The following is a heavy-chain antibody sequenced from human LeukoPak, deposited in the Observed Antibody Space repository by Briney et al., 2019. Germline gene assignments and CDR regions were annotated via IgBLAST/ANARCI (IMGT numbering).Heavy chain of an antibody. Sequence: GGSLRLSCAASGFTFSSYSMNWVRQAPGKGLEWVSSISSSSSYIYYADSVKGRFTISRDNSKNTLYLQMNSLRAEDTAVYYCAKERKSGYVIFDYWGQGTLVTVSS. D-gene: IGHD5-12*01. CDR3: AKERKSGYVIFDY. CDR1: GFTFSSYS. J-gene: IGHJ4*02. CDR2: ISSSSSYI. V-gene: IGHV3-21*01.